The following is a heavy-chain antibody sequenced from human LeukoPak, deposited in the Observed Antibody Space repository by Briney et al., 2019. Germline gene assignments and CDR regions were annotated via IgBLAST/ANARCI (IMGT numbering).Heavy chain of an antibody. Sequence: GGSLRLSCAASGFTFSSYAMSWVRQAPGKGLEWVSAISGSGGSTYYADSVKGRFTISRDNSKNTLYLQMNSLRAEDTAVYYCARAGSHWHYVYWGQGTVVTVSS. CDR2: ISGSGGST. V-gene: IGHV3-23*01. CDR1: GFTFSSYA. J-gene: IGHJ4*02. CDR3: ARAGSHWHYVY. D-gene: IGHD3-10*01.